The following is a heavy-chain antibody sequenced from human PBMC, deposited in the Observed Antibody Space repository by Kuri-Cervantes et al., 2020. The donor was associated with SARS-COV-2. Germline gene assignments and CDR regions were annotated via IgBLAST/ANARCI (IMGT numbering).Heavy chain of an antibody. Sequence: LSLTCAASGFTFSGHWIHWVRQAPGKGLVWVSRINPDGSYTNNADSVKGRFTISRDNAKNSLYLQMNSLRAEDTAVYYCAIPNWTYYYDSSGDWAPDYWGQGTLVTVSS. CDR1: GFTFSGHW. J-gene: IGHJ4*02. CDR2: INPDGSYT. CDR3: AIPNWTYYYDSSGDWAPDY. V-gene: IGHV3-74*01. D-gene: IGHD3-22*01.